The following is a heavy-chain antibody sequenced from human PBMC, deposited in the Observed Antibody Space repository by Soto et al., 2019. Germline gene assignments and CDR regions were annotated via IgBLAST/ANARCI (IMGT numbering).Heavy chain of an antibody. J-gene: IGHJ4*02. V-gene: IGHV3-23*01. CDR3: ARWNGFADY. CDR2: FSGGDGGT. CDR1: GFSISTYG. D-gene: IGHD1-1*01. Sequence: EVQLLGSGGGLVQPGGSLRLSCAASGFSISTYGVTWVRQAPGKGLEWVSGFSGGDGGTHYADSVKGRFTISRDNSNNTAYLLMNSLRTDDTAVYYRARWNGFADYWGQGTRVTVSS.